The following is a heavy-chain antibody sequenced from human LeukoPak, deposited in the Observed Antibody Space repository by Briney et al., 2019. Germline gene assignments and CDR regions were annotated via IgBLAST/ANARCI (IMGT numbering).Heavy chain of an antibody. D-gene: IGHD6-13*01. CDR3: ARAAGAAGGQYFDY. CDR1: GGSISGYY. V-gene: IGHV4-4*07. J-gene: IGHJ4*02. CDR2: IYTNGDT. Sequence: SETLSLTCTVSGGSISGYYWSWIRQSAGQGLEWIGRIYTNGDTKFNPSLKSRVTMSVDTSKNQLSLKLRPVTAADTAVYYCARAAGAAGGQYFDYWGQGTLVTVSS.